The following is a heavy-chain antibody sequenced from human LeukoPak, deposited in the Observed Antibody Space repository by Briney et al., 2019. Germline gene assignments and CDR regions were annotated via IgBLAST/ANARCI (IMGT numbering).Heavy chain of an antibody. CDR3: ARIPGGTNYFDY. D-gene: IGHD3-16*01. CDR1: GFTFSDDG. J-gene: IGHJ4*02. Sequence: GGSLRLSCAASGFTFSDDGMSWVRQAPGKGLEWVSAISGTGRRTFYADSVKGRFTISRDNSRDTLYLQMNSLRAEDTAIYYCARIPGGTNYFDYWGQGTLVTVSS. CDR2: ISGTGRRT. V-gene: IGHV3-23*01.